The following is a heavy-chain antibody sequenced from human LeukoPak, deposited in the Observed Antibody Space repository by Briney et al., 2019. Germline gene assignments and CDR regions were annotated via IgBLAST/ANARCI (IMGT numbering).Heavy chain of an antibody. J-gene: IGHJ4*02. CDR2: ISLTGLT. V-gene: IGHV4-4*03. CDR1: GGSISNTNW. D-gene: IGHD2-8*01. CDR3: SRENGAFSPFGY. Sequence: PETLSLTCGVSGGSISNTNWWSWVRQPPGQGLEWIGEISLTGLTHYNPSLESRVTVSLDKSKNQLSLNLTSVTAADTAVYYCSRENGAFSPFGYWGQGTLVTVLS.